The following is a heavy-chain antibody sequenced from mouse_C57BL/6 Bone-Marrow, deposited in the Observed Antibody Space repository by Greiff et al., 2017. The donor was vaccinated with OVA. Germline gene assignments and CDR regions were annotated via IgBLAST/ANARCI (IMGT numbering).Heavy chain of an antibody. CDR1: GYSFTDYN. CDR2: INPNYGTT. D-gene: IGHD3-2*02. J-gene: IGHJ4*01. CDR3: ARGAQATDYAMDY. V-gene: IGHV1-39*01. Sequence: VQLKESGPELVKPGASVKISCKASGYSFTDYNMNWVKQSNGKSLEWIGVINPNYGTTSYNQKFKGKATLTVDQSSSTAYMQLNSLTSEDSAVHYCARGAQATDYAMDYWGQGTSVTVAS.